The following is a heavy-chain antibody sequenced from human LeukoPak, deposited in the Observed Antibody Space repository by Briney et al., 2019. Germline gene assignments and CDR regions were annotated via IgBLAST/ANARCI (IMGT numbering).Heavy chain of an antibody. CDR1: GFTFTSYW. CDR2: IKQDGSEK. V-gene: IGHV3-7*01. D-gene: IGHD3-22*01. CDR3: ARRKYYYDSSGYYYQTYYFDY. Sequence: WGSLRLSCAASGFTFTSYWMSWVRQAPGKGLEWVANIKQDGSEKYYVDSVKGRFTISRDNAKNSLYLQMNSLRAEDTAVYYCARRKYYYDSSGYYYQTYYFDYWGQGTLDTVSS. J-gene: IGHJ4*02.